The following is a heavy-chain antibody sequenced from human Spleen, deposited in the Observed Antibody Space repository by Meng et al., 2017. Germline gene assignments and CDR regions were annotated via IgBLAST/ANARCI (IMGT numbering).Heavy chain of an antibody. D-gene: IGHD6-13*01. CDR2: INHSGST. J-gene: IGHJ2*01. Sequence: SETLSLTCAVYGGSFSGYYWSWIRQPPGKGLEWIGEINHSGSTNYNPSLKSRVTISVDTSKNQFSLKLSSVTASDTAVYYCARDIARTYWYFDLWGRGTLVTVSS. CDR1: GGSFSGYY. V-gene: IGHV4-34*01. CDR3: ARDIARTYWYFDL.